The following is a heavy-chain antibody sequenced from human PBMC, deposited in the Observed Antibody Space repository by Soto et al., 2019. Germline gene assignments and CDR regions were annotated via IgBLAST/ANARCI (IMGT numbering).Heavy chain of an antibody. J-gene: IGHJ6*02. CDR3: ARDSVRDYLYYYYGMDV. Sequence: GSLRLSCAASGFTFSSYTMNWVRQAPGRGLEWVSSIGTSSSYIYYADSVKGRFTISRDNAKNSLFLQMNSLRADDTAVYYCARDSVRDYLYYYYGMDVWGQGTTVTVSS. CDR1: GFTFSSYT. CDR2: IGTSSSYI. V-gene: IGHV3-21*01. D-gene: IGHD4-17*01.